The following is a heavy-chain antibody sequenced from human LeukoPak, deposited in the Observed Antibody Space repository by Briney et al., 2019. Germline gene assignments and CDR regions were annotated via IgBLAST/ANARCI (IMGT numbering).Heavy chain of an antibody. J-gene: IGHJ5*02. Sequence: PSETLSLTCTVSGGSISSGGYYWSWIRHHPGKGLEWIGYIYYSGSTYYNPSLKSRVTISVDTSKNQFSLKLSSVTAADTAVYYCARVGCSGGDCYFNWFDPWGQGTLVTVSS. CDR2: IYYSGST. V-gene: IGHV4-31*03. CDR3: ARVGCSGGDCYFNWFDP. D-gene: IGHD2-21*02. CDR1: GGSISSGGYY.